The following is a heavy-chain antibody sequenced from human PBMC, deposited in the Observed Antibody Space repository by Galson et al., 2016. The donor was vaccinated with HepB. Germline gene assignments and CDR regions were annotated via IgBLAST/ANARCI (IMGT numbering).Heavy chain of an antibody. D-gene: IGHD3-16*01. V-gene: IGHV2-26*01. J-gene: IGHJ6*02. CDR2: IFSNDEK. CDR3: ARGESRWGIYYYFGMDV. CDR1: GFSLSNVRMG. Sequence: PALVKPTQTLTLTCTVSGFSLSNVRMGVSWIRQPPGKALEWLAHIFSNDEKSYSTSLKSRLTISKDTSKSQVVLNMTNMDPVDTATYYCARGESRWGIYYYFGMDVWGPGTTVTVSS.